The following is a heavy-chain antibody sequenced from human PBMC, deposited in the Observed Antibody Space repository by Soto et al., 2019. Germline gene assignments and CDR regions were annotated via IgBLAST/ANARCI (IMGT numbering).Heavy chain of an antibody. CDR3: ARKTRIYDYVWGSSGGAFDI. CDR2: IYHSGST. Sequence: QLQLQESGSGLVKPSQTLSLTCAVSGGSISSGGYSWSWIRQPPGKGLEWIGYIYHSGSTYYNPSLKSRVTISVDRSKNQFSLKLSSVTAADTAVYYCARKTRIYDYVWGSSGGAFDIWGQGTMVTVSS. CDR1: GGSISSGGYS. J-gene: IGHJ3*02. D-gene: IGHD3-16*01. V-gene: IGHV4-30-2*01.